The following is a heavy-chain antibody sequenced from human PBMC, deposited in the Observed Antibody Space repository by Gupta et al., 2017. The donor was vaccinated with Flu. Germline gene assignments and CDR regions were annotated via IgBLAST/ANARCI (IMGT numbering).Heavy chain of an antibody. CDR1: GFTFRTYD. D-gene: IGHD6-19*01. CDR3: ARDFIAVAGFDY. CDR2: IRFDESDR. J-gene: IGHJ4*01. V-gene: IGHV3-33*01. Sequence: QVFLVASGGGVVQPGRSLRLSCAASGFTFRTYDMHWVRQAPGKGLEWVAVIRFDESDRYYADSVKGRFTISRDNSENTLYLHMSSLRADDTAMYYCARDFIAVAGFDYWGHGTLVTVS.